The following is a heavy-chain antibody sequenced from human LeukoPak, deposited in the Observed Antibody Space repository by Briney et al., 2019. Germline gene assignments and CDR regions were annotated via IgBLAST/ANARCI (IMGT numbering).Heavy chain of an antibody. D-gene: IGHD4-17*01. Sequence: SETLSLTCAVYGGSFSGYYWSWIRQPPGKGLEWIGEINHSGSTNYNPSLKSRVTISVDTSKNQFSLKLSSVTAADTAVYYCARDGSTAFDYWGQGTLVTVSS. CDR2: INHSGST. V-gene: IGHV4-34*01. J-gene: IGHJ4*02. CDR1: GGSFSGYY. CDR3: ARDGSTAFDY.